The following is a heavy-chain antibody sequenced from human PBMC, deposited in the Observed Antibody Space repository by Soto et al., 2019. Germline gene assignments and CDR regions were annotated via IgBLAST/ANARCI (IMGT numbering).Heavy chain of an antibody. CDR1: GGSISSYY. CDR3: ARVRLGYCSSTSCYRLWFDP. J-gene: IGHJ5*02. CDR2: IYYSWST. Sequence: PSETLSLTCTVSGGSISSYYWSWIRQPPGKGLEWIGYIYYSWSTNYNPSLKSRVTISVDTSKNQFSLKLSSVTAADTAVYYCARVRLGYCSSTSCYRLWFDPWGQGTLVTVSS. V-gene: IGHV4-59*01. D-gene: IGHD2-2*01.